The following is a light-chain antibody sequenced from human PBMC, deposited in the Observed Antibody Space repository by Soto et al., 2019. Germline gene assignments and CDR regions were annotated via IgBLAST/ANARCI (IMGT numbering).Light chain of an antibody. CDR3: SSYTDSSTL. J-gene: IGLJ1*01. Sequence: QSALTQPASVSGSPGQSITISCTGTSSDVGSYNYVSWYQQHPGKAPKLMIYGVSDRPSGISSRFSGSKSGNTASPTISGLQTEDEADYYCSSYTDSSTLFGTGTKLTVL. CDR2: GVS. CDR1: SSDVGSYNY. V-gene: IGLV2-14*01.